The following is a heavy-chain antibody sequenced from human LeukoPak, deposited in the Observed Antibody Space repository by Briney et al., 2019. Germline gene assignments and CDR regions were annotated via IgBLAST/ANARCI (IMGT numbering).Heavy chain of an antibody. CDR1: GGSISSGSYY. J-gene: IGHJ4*02. CDR3: ARDQTYSGSGIYTYFDY. CDR2: IYTSGST. D-gene: IGHD3-10*01. Sequence: SETLSLTCTVSGGSISSGSYYWSWIRQPAGKGLEWIGRIYTSGSTNYNPSLKSRVTISVDTSKNQFSLKLTSVTAADTAVYYCARDQTYSGSGIYTYFDYWGQGILVTVSS. V-gene: IGHV4-61*02.